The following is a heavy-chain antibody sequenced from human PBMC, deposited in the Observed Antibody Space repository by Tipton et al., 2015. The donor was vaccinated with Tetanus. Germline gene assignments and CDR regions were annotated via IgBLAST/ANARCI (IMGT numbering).Heavy chain of an antibody. D-gene: IGHD3-3*01. V-gene: IGHV4-34*01. CDR2: INHSGST. J-gene: IGHJ5*02. Sequence: TLSLTCTVYGGSFNDYYWSWIRQPPGKGLEWIGEINHSGSTNYNPSLKSRVTISVDTSSSQFSLRLTSVTAADTAVYFCAGVLRSESVGWFDPWGQGTLVTVSS. CDR3: AGVLRSESVGWFDP. CDR1: GGSFNDYY.